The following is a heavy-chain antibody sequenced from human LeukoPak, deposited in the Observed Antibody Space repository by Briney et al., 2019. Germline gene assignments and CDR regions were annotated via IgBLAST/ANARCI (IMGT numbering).Heavy chain of an antibody. D-gene: IGHD3-10*01. CDR1: GGTFSSYA. J-gene: IGHJ6*02. CDR3: ARGTTMVRGSHHYYGMDX. Sequence: GSSVKVSCKASGGTFSSYAISWVRQAPGQGLEWMGRIIPILGIANYAQKFQGRVTITADKSTSTAYMELSSLRSEDTAVYYCARGTTMVRGSHHYYGMDXXXQXTXXTVSS. V-gene: IGHV1-69*04. CDR2: IIPILGIA.